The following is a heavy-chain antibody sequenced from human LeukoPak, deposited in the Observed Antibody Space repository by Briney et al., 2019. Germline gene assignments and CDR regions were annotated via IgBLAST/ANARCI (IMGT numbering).Heavy chain of an antibody. J-gene: IGHJ5*02. CDR2: INPSGGST. D-gene: IGHD3-10*01. Sequence: ASVKVSCKASGYTFTSYYMHWVRQAPGQGLEWMGIINPSGGSTGYAQKFQGRVTMTRDTSISTAYMELSRLRSDDTAVYYCARDEYYYGSGSYYNGFDPWGQGTLVTVSS. CDR1: GYTFTSYY. V-gene: IGHV1-46*01. CDR3: ARDEYYYGSGSYYNGFDP.